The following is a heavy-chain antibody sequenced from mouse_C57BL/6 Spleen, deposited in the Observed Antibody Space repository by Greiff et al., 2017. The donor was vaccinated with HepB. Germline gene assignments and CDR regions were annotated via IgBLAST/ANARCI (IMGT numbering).Heavy chain of an antibody. Sequence: QVQLQQSGPELVKPGASVKISCKASGYAFSSSWMNWVKQRPGKGLEWIGRIYPGDGDTNYNGKFKGKATLTADKSSSTAYMQLSSLTSEDSAVYFCAREFYYDYDPHAMDYWGQGTSVTVSS. CDR2: IYPGDGDT. V-gene: IGHV1-82*01. D-gene: IGHD2-4*01. J-gene: IGHJ4*01. CDR1: GYAFSSSW. CDR3: AREFYYDYDPHAMDY.